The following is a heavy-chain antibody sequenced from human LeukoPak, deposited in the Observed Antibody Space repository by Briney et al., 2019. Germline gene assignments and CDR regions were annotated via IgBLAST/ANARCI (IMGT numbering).Heavy chain of an antibody. J-gene: IGHJ6*03. D-gene: IGHD6-19*01. V-gene: IGHV3-30*04. CDR3: AKDPLDSSGYYMDV. Sequence: GGSLRLSCAASGFTFNTYAMHWVRQAPGKGLEWVAVISYDGSDKYYADSVKGRFTISRDNSKNTLYLQMNSLRAEDTAVYYCAKDPLDSSGYYMDVWGKGTTVTVSS. CDR1: GFTFNTYA. CDR2: ISYDGSDK.